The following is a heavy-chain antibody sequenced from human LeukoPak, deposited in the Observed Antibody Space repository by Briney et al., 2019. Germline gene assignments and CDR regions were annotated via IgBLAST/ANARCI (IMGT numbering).Heavy chain of an antibody. CDR1: GFTFSSFG. CDR3: ATYYYDSGGFHFHH. J-gene: IGHJ1*01. CDR2: ISTNGGGT. Sequence: GGSLRLSCAASGFTFSSFGMSWVRQAPGKGLEYVSAISTNGGGTYYANSVKGRFTISRDNSRNTLYLQMGSLRAEDMAVYYCATYYYDSGGFHFHHWGQGTLVTVSS. V-gene: IGHV3-64*01. D-gene: IGHD3-22*01.